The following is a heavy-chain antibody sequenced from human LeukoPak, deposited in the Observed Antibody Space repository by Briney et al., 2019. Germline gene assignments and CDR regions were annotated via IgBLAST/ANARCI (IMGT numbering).Heavy chain of an antibody. V-gene: IGHV4-34*01. CDR3: ARSYCSGGSCFYYYYGMDV. CDR1: GGSFSGYY. Sequence: PSETLSLTCAVYGGSFSGYYWSWIRQPPGKGLEWIGEIHHSGSTNYNPSLKSRVTISVDTSKNQFSLKLSSVTAADTAVYYCARSYCSGGSCFYYYYGMDVWGQGTTVTVSS. J-gene: IGHJ6*02. D-gene: IGHD2-15*01. CDR2: IHHSGST.